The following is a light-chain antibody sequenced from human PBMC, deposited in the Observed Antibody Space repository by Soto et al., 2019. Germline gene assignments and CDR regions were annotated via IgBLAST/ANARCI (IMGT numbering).Light chain of an antibody. J-gene: IGKJ5*01. CDR1: QSVRNY. CDR3: QQRRKWPGT. CDR2: DAS. V-gene: IGKV3-11*01. Sequence: IVLTQSPASLSLSPGERATLSCRASQSVRNYLAWYQQKPGQAPRLLIYDASNRATGIPARFSGSGSGTDFTLTISSLEPEDFAVYYCQQRRKWPGTFGQGTRLEIK.